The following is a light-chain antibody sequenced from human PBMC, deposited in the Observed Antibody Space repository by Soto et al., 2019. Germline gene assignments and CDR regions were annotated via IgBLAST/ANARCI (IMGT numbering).Light chain of an antibody. J-gene: IGKJ1*01. CDR1: QSVSSSY. CDR2: GAS. CDR3: QQYGDLPRT. Sequence: EIVLTQSPGTLSLSPGERATLSCRASQSVSSSYLAWYRQKPGQAPRLLMYGASSRATGISDRFSGSGSRTDFTLTISRLEPEDFAMYYCQQYGDLPRTFGQGTKVEIK. V-gene: IGKV3-20*01.